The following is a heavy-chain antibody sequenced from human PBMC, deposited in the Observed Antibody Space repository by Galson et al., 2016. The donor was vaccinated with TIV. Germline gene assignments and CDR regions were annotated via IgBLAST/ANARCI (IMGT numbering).Heavy chain of an antibody. Sequence: SVKVSCKASGYTFSHYYMHWVRQAPGEGLEWMGIINPDGGDTNYTQKFQGRVIMTRDMSTTTVYMELSSLRSEDTAIYFCARAAPDQHFDYWGQGSLVTVSP. CDR3: ARAAPDQHFDY. CDR1: GYTFSHYY. CDR2: INPDGGDT. V-gene: IGHV1-46*01. J-gene: IGHJ4*02.